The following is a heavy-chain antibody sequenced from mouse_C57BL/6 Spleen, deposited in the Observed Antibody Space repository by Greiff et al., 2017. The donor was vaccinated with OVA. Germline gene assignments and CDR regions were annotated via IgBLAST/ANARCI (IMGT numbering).Heavy chain of an antibody. Sequence: QVQLQQSGPELVKPGASVKISCKASGYAFSSSWMNWVKQRPGKGLEWIGRIYPGDGDTNYNGKFKGKATLTADKSSSTAYMQLSSLTSEDSAVYFCARSEIYYGNYVYAMDYWGQGTSVTVSS. V-gene: IGHV1-82*01. CDR2: IYPGDGDT. CDR3: ARSEIYYGNYVYAMDY. CDR1: GYAFSSSW. J-gene: IGHJ4*01. D-gene: IGHD2-1*01.